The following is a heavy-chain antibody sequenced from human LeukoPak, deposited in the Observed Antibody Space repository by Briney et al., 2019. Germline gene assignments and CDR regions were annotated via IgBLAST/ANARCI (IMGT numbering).Heavy chain of an antibody. D-gene: IGHD2-2*01. J-gene: IGHJ4*02. CDR1: GGSFSGYY. Sequence: SETLSLTCAVYGGSFSGYYWSWIRQPPGKGLEWIGEINHSGSTNYNPSLKSRVTISVDTSKNRFSLKLSSVTAADTAVYYCARGSNIRYCSSTSCYKDYWGQGTLLTVSS. V-gene: IGHV4-34*01. CDR3: ARGSNIRYCSSTSCYKDY. CDR2: INHSGST.